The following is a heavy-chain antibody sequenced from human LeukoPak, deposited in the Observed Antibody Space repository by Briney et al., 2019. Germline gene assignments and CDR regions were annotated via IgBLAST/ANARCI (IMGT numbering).Heavy chain of an antibody. V-gene: IGHV3-7*01. CDR1: GGSMNTYY. J-gene: IGHJ4*02. Sequence: ETLSLTCTVSGGSMNTYYWSWIRQPPGKGLEWVANIREDGSGKYYVDSVKGRFTISRDNAKNSLYLQMNSLRAEDTAVYYCARGEWSSSPFDYWGQGTLVTVSS. D-gene: IGHD6-6*01. CDR2: IREDGSGK. CDR3: ARGEWSSSPFDY.